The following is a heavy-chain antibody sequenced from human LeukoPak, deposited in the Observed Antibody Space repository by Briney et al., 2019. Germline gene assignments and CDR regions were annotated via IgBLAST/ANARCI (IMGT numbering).Heavy chain of an antibody. CDR3: AAARSPYYDILTGYFNFDY. D-gene: IGHD3-9*01. CDR1: GGTFSSYA. V-gene: IGHV1-69*13. CDR2: IIPIFGTA. J-gene: IGHJ4*02. Sequence: SVKVSCKASGGTFSSYAISWVRQAPGQGLEWMGGIIPIFGTANYAQKFQGRVTITADESTSTAYMELSSLRSEDTAVYYCAAARSPYYDILTGYFNFDYWGQGTLVTVSS.